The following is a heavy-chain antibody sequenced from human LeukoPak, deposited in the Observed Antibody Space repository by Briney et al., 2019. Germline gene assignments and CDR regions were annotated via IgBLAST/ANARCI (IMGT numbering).Heavy chain of an antibody. CDR2: VFTSGGT. V-gene: IGHV4-4*07. D-gene: IGHD6-13*01. Sequence: SETLSLTCIVSGASVNGYYWSWIRQPAGKGLEWIGRVFTSGGTSYNPSLKGRVTMSIDSPTNQFSLKLDSVTAADTAVYYCARDRRGSSWAALFDYWGPGTLVTVSS. CDR3: ARDRRGSSWAALFDY. CDR1: GASVNGYY. J-gene: IGHJ4*02.